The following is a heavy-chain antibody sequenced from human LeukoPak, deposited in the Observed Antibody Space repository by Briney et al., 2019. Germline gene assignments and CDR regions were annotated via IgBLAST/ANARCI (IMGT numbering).Heavy chain of an antibody. CDR1: GFTFKDYY. CDR2: ISPGSDTT. D-gene: IGHD3-9*01. J-gene: IGHJ4*02. V-gene: IGHV3-23*01. Sequence: PGGSLGLSCAASGFTFKDYYMSWVRQVPGKGLEWVSAISPGSDTTFYADSVKGRFTISRDNSKNTVYVQMNSLRAEDTAVYYCARGLQGGYDILTGYDHWGQGTLVTVSS. CDR3: ARGLQGGYDILTGYDH.